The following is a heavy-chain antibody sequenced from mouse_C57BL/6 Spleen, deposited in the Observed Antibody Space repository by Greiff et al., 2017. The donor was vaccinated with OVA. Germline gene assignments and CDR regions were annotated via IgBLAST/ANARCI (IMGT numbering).Heavy chain of an antibody. CDR3: TRREGGSGYFDY. V-gene: IGHV1-15*01. CDR2: IDPETGGT. Sequence: QVQLQQSGAELVRPGASVTLSCKASGYTFTDYEMHWVKQTPVHGLEWIGAIDPETGGTAYNQKFKGKAILTADKSSSTAYMELRSLTAEDSAVYYWTRREGGSGYFDYWGQGTTLTVSS. CDR1: GYTFTDYE. D-gene: IGHD3-2*02. J-gene: IGHJ2*01.